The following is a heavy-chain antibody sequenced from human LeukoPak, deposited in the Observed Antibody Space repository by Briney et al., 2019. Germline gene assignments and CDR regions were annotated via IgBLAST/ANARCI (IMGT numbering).Heavy chain of an antibody. Sequence: PGGSLRLSCAASGFTFSDHYMDWVRQAPGKGLEWVGRIRNKANSHTTEYAASVKGRFTISRDDSKNSLYLQMNSLKTEDAAVYYCATGRVGHSSGYHHFAYWGQGTLVTVSS. CDR3: ATGRVGHSSGYHHFAY. V-gene: IGHV3-72*01. D-gene: IGHD3-22*01. J-gene: IGHJ4*02. CDR1: GFTFSDHY. CDR2: IRNKANSHTT.